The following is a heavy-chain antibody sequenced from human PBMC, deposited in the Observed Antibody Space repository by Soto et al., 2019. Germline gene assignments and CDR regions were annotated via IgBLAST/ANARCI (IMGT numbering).Heavy chain of an antibody. CDR1: GGSISSGNYY. D-gene: IGHD2-15*01. Sequence: SETLSLTCTVSGGSISSGNYYWSWIRQPPGKGLEWIANIYYSGTTYYNPSLKSRVTISVDTSKNQFSLKLSSVTAADTAVYFCARVGIYCSGGTCYSDAFDLWGQGTMVTVSS. J-gene: IGHJ3*01. V-gene: IGHV4-39*01. CDR2: IYYSGTT. CDR3: ARVGIYCSGGTCYSDAFDL.